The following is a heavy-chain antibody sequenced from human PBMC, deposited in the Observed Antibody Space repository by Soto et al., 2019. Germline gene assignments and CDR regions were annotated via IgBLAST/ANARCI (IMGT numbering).Heavy chain of an antibody. J-gene: IGHJ5*02. CDR1: GTTFDSFT. CDR2: FVPMFGSA. CDR3: AREDDTTGHYSWFDP. V-gene: IGHV1-69*01. Sequence: QVQLVQSGPELKIPGSSVKVSCRPAGTTFDSFTFSWVRQAPGQGLEWMGGFVPMFGSASIAQRFQGRVRITADASTGTGYMELSDLRSEDSAIYYCAREDDTTGHYSWFDPWGPGTLVTVS. D-gene: IGHD3-9*01.